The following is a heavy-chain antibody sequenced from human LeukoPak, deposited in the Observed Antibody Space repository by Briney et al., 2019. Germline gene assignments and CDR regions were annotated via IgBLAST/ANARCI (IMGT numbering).Heavy chain of an antibody. CDR3: AKRGVIIRVILGGFHKEAYYFDS. J-gene: IGHJ4*02. Sequence: GGSLRLSCAASGFAFDVHAMTWVRQAPGKGLEGVAGLSGSAGGTQYADSVKGRFTISRDNSKNTLYLQMNSLRAEDTDMYFCAKRGVIIRVILGGFHKEAYYFDSWGRGALVTVSS. V-gene: IGHV3-23*01. CDR2: LSGSAGGT. D-gene: IGHD3-10*01. CDR1: GFAFDVHA.